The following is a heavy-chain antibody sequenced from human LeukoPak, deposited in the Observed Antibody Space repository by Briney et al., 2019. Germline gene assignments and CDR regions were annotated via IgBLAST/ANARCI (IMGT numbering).Heavy chain of an antibody. V-gene: IGHV3-23*01. J-gene: IGHJ6*02. Sequence: PGGSLRLSCVGSGFTFRSHAMSWVRQAPEKGLEFVSGIYENGGTTYYADSVKGRFSISRDNSKNTLYLQMNSLRAEDTAVYYCAKVEDSSGWYTTYYYGMDVWGQGTTVTVSS. D-gene: IGHD6-19*01. CDR3: AKVEDSSGWYTTYYYGMDV. CDR2: IYENGGTT. CDR1: GFTFRSHA.